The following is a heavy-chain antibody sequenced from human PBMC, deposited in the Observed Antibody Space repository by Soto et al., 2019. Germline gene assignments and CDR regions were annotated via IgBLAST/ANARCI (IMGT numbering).Heavy chain of an antibody. CDR2: IYSGGST. CDR3: ARDDIVLVPAATTIPPGSQIYYYYGMDV. J-gene: IGHJ6*02. CDR1: GFTVSSNY. V-gene: IGHV3-53*01. D-gene: IGHD2-2*01. Sequence: QTGGSLRLSCAASGFTVSSNYMSWVRQAPGKGLEWVSVIYSGGSTYYADSVKGRFTISRDNSKNTLYLQMNSLRAEDTAVYYCARDDIVLVPAATTIPPGSQIYYYYGMDVWGQGTTVTVSS.